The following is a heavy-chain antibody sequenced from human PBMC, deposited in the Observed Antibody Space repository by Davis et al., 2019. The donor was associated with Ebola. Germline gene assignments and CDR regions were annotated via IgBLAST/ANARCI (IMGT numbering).Heavy chain of an antibody. J-gene: IGHJ6*02. V-gene: IGHV1-3*01. CDR1: GYTFTSYA. Sequence: ASVTVSCKASGYTFTSYAIHWVRQAPGQRLEWMGWINPGNGNTKFSQRFQGRVTITRDTSASTAYMELSSLRSEDTAVYYCARDPTYYDILTGQRNFYGMDVWGQGTTVTVSS. CDR2: INPGNGNT. CDR3: ARDPTYYDILTGQRNFYGMDV. D-gene: IGHD3-9*01.